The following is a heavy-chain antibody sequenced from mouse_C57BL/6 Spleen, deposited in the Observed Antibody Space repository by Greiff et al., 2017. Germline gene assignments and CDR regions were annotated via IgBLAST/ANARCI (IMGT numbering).Heavy chain of an antibody. J-gene: IGHJ3*01. CDR2: INPGSGGT. Sequence: QVQLQQSGAELVRPGTSVKVSCKASGYAFTNYLIEWVKQRPGQGLEWIGVINPGSGGTNYNEKFKGKATLTADKSSSTAYMQLSSLTSEDSAVYFCARSTPWFAYWGQGTLVTVSA. D-gene: IGHD2-1*01. CDR3: ARSTPWFAY. V-gene: IGHV1-54*01. CDR1: GYAFTNYL.